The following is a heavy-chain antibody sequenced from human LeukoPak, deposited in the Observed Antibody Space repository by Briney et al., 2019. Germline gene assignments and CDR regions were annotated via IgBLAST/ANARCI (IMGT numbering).Heavy chain of an antibody. CDR3: ARGDYSNNGQIYYSGMDV. J-gene: IGHJ6*02. D-gene: IGHD4-11*01. CDR1: CGSFSGYY. CDR2: INHSGKT. Sequence: PSETLSLTCAVYCGSFSGYYWSWIRQSPGKGLEWIGEINHSGKTNYKPSLKSRVTISIDASKSHVSLKVSSVTVADSALYYCARGDYSNNGQIYYSGMDVWGQGTTVTVSS. V-gene: IGHV4-34*01.